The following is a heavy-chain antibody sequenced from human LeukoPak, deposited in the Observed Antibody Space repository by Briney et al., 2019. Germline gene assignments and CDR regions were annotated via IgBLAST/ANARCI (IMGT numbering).Heavy chain of an antibody. CDR3: ARASYGSGNFDY. D-gene: IGHD3-10*01. J-gene: IGHJ4*02. V-gene: IGHV1-24*01. CDR2: FDPEDGET. CDR1: GYTLTELS. Sequence: ASVKVSCKVSGYTLTELSMHWVRQAPGKGLEWMGGFDPEDGETIYAQKFQGRVTMTEDTSTDTAYMELSSLRSEDTAVYYCARASYGSGNFDYWGQGTLVTVSS.